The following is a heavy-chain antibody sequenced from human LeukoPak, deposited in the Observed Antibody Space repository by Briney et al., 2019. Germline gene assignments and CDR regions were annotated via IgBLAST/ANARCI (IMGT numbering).Heavy chain of an antibody. V-gene: IGHV6-1*01. Sequence: SQTLSLTCALSGDSVSSNSAAWSWIRQSPSRGLEWLGRTYYRSKWYNEYAVSVKSRITINPDTSKNQFSLQLNSVTPEDTAVYYCARHKDRFISYYYYGLDVWGQGTTVTVSS. CDR1: GDSVSSNSAA. CDR3: ARHKDRFISYYYYGLDV. J-gene: IGHJ6*02. D-gene: IGHD3-16*02. CDR2: TYYRSKWYN.